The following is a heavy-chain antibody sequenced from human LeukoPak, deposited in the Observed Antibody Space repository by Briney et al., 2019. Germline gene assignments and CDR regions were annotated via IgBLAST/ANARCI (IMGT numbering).Heavy chain of an antibody. J-gene: IGHJ4*02. CDR2: IIPIFGTA. V-gene: IGHV1-69*06. CDR3: ARPQGSSGWYYFDY. CDR1: GYTFTSYG. D-gene: IGHD6-19*01. Sequence: SVKVSCKASGYTFTSYGISWVRQAPGQGLEWMGGIIPIFGTANYAQKFQGRVTITADKSTSTAYMELSSLRSEDTAVYYCARPQGSSGWYYFDYWGQGTLVTVSS.